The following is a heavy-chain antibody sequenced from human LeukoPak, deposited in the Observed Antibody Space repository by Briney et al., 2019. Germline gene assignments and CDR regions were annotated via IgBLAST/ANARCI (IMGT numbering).Heavy chain of an antibody. CDR2: IIPIFGTA. V-gene: IGHV1-69*01. J-gene: IGHJ4*02. CDR1: GGTYRSYA. Sequence: SVTVSCKATGGTYRSYAISWVRQAPGQGLEWMGGIIPIFGTANYAQKFQGRVTITADESTSTAYMELSSLRSEDTAVYYCARHYYDSSGYYYGYDYWGQGTLVTVSS. D-gene: IGHD3-22*01. CDR3: ARHYYDSSGYYYGYDY.